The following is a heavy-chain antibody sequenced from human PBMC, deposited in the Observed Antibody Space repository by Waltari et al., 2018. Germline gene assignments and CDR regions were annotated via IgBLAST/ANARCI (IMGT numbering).Heavy chain of an antibody. V-gene: IGHV4-61*02. CDR1: GGSIRSGSYY. J-gene: IGHJ6*03. D-gene: IGHD2-2*01. CDR2: IYTSGST. Sequence: QVQLQESGPGLVKPSQTLSLTCTVPGGSIRSGSYYWRWIRQPAGKGLEWIGRIYTSGSTNYNPSLKSRVTISVDTSKNQFSLKLSSVTAADTAVYYCARVALVVPDYYYMDVWGKGTTVTVSS. CDR3: ARVALVVPDYYYMDV.